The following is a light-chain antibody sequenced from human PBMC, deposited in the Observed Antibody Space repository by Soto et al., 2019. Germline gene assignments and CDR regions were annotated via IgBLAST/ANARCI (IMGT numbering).Light chain of an antibody. CDR2: GAS. CDR3: LQDINYPWT. J-gene: IGKJ1*01. CDR1: QGIGNA. Sequence: AIQMNQSPSALSASVEDRVTISCLARQGIGNALGWYQQKPGKPPKVLIYGASNLQSGVPPRFSGSGSGTDFTLAISSLQPEDSATYYCLQDINYPWTFGQGTKVDIK. V-gene: IGKV1-6*01.